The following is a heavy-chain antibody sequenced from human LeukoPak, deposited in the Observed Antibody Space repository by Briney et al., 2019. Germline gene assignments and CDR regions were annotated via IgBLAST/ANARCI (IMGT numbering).Heavy chain of an antibody. Sequence: GRSLRLSCAASGFTFSSYAMHWVRQAPGKGLEWVAVISYDGSNKYYADSVKGRFTISRDNSKNTLCLQMNSLRAEDTAVYYCARDHYSSGSYWGQGTLVTVSS. V-gene: IGHV3-30*04. CDR3: ARDHYSSGSY. D-gene: IGHD6-19*01. J-gene: IGHJ4*02. CDR1: GFTFSSYA. CDR2: ISYDGSNK.